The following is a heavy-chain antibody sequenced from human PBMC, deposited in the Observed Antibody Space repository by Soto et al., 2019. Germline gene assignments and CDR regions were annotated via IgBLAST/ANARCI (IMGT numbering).Heavy chain of an antibody. Sequence: EVQLVESGGGLVKPGGSLRLSCAASGFTFSSYSMNWVRQAPGKGLEWVSSISSSSSYIYYADSVKGRFTISRDNAKNSLYLQMNSLRAEDTAVYYCAREGYSGYDPAPPPDYWGQGTLVTVSS. D-gene: IGHD5-12*01. J-gene: IGHJ4*02. CDR1: GFTFSSYS. CDR2: ISSSSSYI. CDR3: AREGYSGYDPAPPPDY. V-gene: IGHV3-21*01.